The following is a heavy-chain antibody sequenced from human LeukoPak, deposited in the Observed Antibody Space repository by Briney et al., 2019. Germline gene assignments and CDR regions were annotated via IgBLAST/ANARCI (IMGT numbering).Heavy chain of an antibody. CDR2: INPNSGGT. J-gene: IGHJ5*02. CDR1: GYTFTGYY. D-gene: IGHD6-13*01. V-gene: IGHV1-2*02. Sequence: ASVKVSCKASGYTFTGYYMHWVRQAPGQGLEWMGWINPNSGGTNYAQKFQGRVTMTRDTSISTAYMELSRLRSDDTAVYYCARVRVGSSVTPRIAAAPRRNWFDPWGQGTLVTVSS. CDR3: ARVRVGSSVTPRIAAAPRRNWFDP.